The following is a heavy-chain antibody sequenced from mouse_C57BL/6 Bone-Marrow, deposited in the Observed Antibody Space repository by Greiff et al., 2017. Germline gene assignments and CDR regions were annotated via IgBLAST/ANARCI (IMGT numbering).Heavy chain of an antibody. D-gene: IGHD1-1*01. J-gene: IGHJ1*03. CDR2: IDPENGDT. CDR1: GFNIKDDY. CDR3: TTVYYYGSSSYWYCDV. V-gene: IGHV14-4*01. Sequence: EVQLQQSGAELVRPGASVKLSCTASGFNIKDDYMHWVKQRPEQGLEWIGWIDPENGDTEYASKFPGKATITADTSSNTAYLQLSSLTSEDTAVYYCTTVYYYGSSSYWYCDVWGTGTTVTVSS.